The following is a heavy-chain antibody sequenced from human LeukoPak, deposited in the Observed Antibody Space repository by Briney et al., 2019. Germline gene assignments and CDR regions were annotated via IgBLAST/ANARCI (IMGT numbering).Heavy chain of an antibody. CDR3: ARVRGLCSGGGCHKRYLDY. Sequence: SETLSLTCAVYGGSFSGYYWSWIRQPPGKGLEWIGEINHSGSTNYNPSLKSRVTISVDTSKNQFSLKLSSVTAADTAVYYCARVRGLCSGGGCHKRYLDYWGQGTLVTVSS. D-gene: IGHD2-15*01. J-gene: IGHJ4*02. CDR1: GGSFSGYY. CDR2: INHSGST. V-gene: IGHV4-34*01.